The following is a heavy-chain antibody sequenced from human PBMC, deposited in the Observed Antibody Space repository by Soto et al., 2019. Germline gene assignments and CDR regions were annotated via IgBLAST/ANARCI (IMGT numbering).Heavy chain of an antibody. D-gene: IGHD1-26*01. Sequence: QVQLVQSGAEVKKPGSSVKDSCKASGYTFTGYYMHWVRQAPGQGLEWMGWINPNSGGTIYEQKFQGWVSMTRDTSVSTACMELSRLISDDTAVYYGASDRGVGAEIDYWGQGTLVTVSS. CDR1: GYTFTGYY. V-gene: IGHV1-2*04. CDR2: INPNSGGT. J-gene: IGHJ4*02. CDR3: ASDRGVGAEIDY.